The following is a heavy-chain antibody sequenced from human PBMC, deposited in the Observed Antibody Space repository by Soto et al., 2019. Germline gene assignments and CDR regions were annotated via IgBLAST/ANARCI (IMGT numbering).Heavy chain of an antibody. Sequence: ESGGNLVQPGGSLRLSCAASGFTVSSNFMSWVRQAPGKGLEWVSALYSGGSTYYADSVKGRFTVSRDNSKNTLYLQMNSLRAEDTALYYCARQKCSNGVCFPFDYWGQGTLVTVAS. CDR1: GFTVSSNF. CDR3: ARQKCSNGVCFPFDY. D-gene: IGHD2-8*01. V-gene: IGHV3-66*04. J-gene: IGHJ4*02. CDR2: LYSGGST.